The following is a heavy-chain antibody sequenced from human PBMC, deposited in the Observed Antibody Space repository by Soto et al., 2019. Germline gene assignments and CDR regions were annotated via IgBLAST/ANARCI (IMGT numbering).Heavy chain of an antibody. J-gene: IGHJ6*02. CDR1: GFTFDDYA. CDR2: ISRSSGSI. Sequence: GGSLRLSCAASGFTFDDYAMHWVRQAPGKGLEWVSGISRSSGSIGYADSVKGRFTISRDNAKNSLYLQMNSLRDEDTAVYFCARDHGGSTWYVGVYYFFGMDVWGQGTAVTVSS. CDR3: ARDHGGSTWYVGVYYFFGMDV. V-gene: IGHV3-9*01. D-gene: IGHD6-13*01.